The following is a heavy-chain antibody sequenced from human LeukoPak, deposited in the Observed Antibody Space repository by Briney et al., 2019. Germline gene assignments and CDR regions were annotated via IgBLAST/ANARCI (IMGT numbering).Heavy chain of an antibody. J-gene: IGHJ4*02. CDR3: ARDIGDSIHDY. CDR1: GYTFTSYY. CDR2: INPSGGST. D-gene: IGHD2-21*01. Sequence: ASVKASCKASGYTFTSYYMHWVRQAPGQGLEWMGIINPSGGSTSYAQKFQGRVTMTRDTSTSTVYMGLSSLRSEDTAVYYCARDIGDSIHDYWGQGTLVTVSS. V-gene: IGHV1-46*01.